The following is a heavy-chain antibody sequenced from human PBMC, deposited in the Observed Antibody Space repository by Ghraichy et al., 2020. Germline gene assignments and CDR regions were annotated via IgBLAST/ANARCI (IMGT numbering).Heavy chain of an antibody. CDR2: INHSGST. CDR1: GGSFSGYY. V-gene: IGHV4-34*01. J-gene: IGHJ6*02. D-gene: IGHD3-22*01. CDR3: ARGTYYYDSSGYYSTNYYYYYGMDV. Sequence: SQTLSLTCAVYGGSFSGYYWSWIRQPPGKRLEWIGEINHSGSTNYNPSLKSRVTISVDTSKNQFSLKLSSMTAADTAVYYCARGTYYYDSSGYYSTNYYYYYGMDVWGQGTTVTVSS.